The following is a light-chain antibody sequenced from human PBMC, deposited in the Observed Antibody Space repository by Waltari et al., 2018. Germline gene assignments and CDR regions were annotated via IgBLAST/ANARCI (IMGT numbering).Light chain of an antibody. V-gene: IGKV4-1*01. Sequence: DIVMTQSPDSLAVSLGEKATINCKSNQSLLYNSNNKNYLAWYQQKPGQPLKLFFYWASSRESGVPDRFSGSGSGTDFTLTIGSLQAEDFSTYYCQQGNDFPLTFGGGTKVEMK. J-gene: IGKJ4*01. CDR2: WAS. CDR1: QSLLYNSNNKNY. CDR3: QQGNDFPLT.